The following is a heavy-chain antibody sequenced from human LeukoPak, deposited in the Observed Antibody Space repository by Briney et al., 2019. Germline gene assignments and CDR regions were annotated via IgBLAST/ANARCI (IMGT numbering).Heavy chain of an antibody. CDR1: GLPSSSHG. Sequence: PAGPMRHSCETSGLPSSSHGMNSIGQAPGKGLERVSYIRSSSSSTYYADSVTGRFTISRDNAKNSLYLQMNSLRDEDAAVYSCVRGMGAIDYWGQGTLVTGSS. D-gene: IGHD3-10*01. V-gene: IGHV3-48*02. CDR3: VRGMGAIDY. CDR2: IRSSSSST. J-gene: IGHJ4*02.